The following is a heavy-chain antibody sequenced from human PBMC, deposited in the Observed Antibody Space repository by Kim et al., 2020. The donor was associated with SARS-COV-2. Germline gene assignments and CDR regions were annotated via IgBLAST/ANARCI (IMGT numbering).Heavy chain of an antibody. D-gene: IGHD2-21*02. CDR2: ISSSSSTI. V-gene: IGHV3-48*02. Sequence: GGSLRLSCAASGFTFSSYSMNWVRQAPGKGLEWVSYISSSSSTIYYADSVKGRFTISRDNAKNSLYLQMNSLRDEDTAVYYCARDLPLCGGDCYPDYWGQGTLVTVSS. CDR1: GFTFSSYS. J-gene: IGHJ4*02. CDR3: ARDLPLCGGDCYPDY.